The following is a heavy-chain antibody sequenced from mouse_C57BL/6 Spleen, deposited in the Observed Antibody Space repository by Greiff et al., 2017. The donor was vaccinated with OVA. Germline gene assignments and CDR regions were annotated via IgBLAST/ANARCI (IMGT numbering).Heavy chain of an antibody. J-gene: IGHJ3*01. D-gene: IGHD1-1*01. CDR2: IDPENGDT. Sequence: EVQLQESGAELVRPGASVKLSCTASGFNIKDDYMHWVKQRPEQGLEWIGWIDPENGDTEYASKFQGKATITADTSSNTAYLQLSSLTSEDTAVYYCTTYYYGSSYSFAYWGQGTLVTVSA. CDR3: TTYYYGSSYSFAY. CDR1: GFNIKDDY. V-gene: IGHV14-4*01.